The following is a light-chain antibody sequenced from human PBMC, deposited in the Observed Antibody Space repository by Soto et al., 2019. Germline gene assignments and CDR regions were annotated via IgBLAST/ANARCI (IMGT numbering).Light chain of an antibody. V-gene: IGKV3-11*01. CDR3: QQHSDWRRT. CDR2: DAS. Sequence: EIVLTQSPATLSLSPGERATLSCRASQSVTSYLAWYRQKPGQAPRLLIYDASNRATGIPARFSGSGSGTDFTLTISSLEPEDFAVYYCQQHSDWRRTFGGGTKVEIK. CDR1: QSVTSY. J-gene: IGKJ4*01.